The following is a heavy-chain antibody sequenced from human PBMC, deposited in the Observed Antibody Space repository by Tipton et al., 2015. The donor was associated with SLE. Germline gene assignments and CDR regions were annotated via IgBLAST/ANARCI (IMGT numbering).Heavy chain of an antibody. CDR2: ISNSETT. J-gene: IGHJ3*02. CDR1: GGSISSHY. D-gene: IGHD1-26*01. CDR3: ARPIVGVAAFHI. Sequence: TLSLTCTVSGGSISSHYWSWIRQAPGKGLEWIGYISNSETTNYNPSLKSRVTISVDTSKNQFSLKLSSVTAADTAVYFCARPIVGVAAFHIWGPGTMVTVSS. V-gene: IGHV4-59*11.